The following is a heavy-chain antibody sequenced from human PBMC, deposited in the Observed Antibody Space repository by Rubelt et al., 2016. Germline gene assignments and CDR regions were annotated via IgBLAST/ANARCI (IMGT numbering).Heavy chain of an antibody. CDR3: ARGSRAAHSYLDY. CDR1: GYTFTTYG. D-gene: IGHD6-6*01. J-gene: IGHJ4*02. CDR2: SSAYNGDT. V-gene: IGHV1-18*01. Sequence: QVQLVQSGTEVKKPGASVKVSCKASGYTFTTYGVSWVRQAPGQGLEWMGWSSAYNGDTIYAQNLQGRVTMTTDTSPSTADWRLRSLGSDDTAVYYCARGSRAAHSYLDYWGQGTLVIVSS.